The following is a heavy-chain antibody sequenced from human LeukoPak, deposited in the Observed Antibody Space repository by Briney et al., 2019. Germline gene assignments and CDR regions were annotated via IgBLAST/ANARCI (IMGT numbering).Heavy chain of an antibody. J-gene: IGHJ4*02. CDR2: ISSSSSYI. Sequence: GGSLRLSCAASGFTFSSYSMNWVRQAPGKGLEWVSSISSSSSYIYYADSVRGRSTISRDNAKNSLYLQMNSLRAEDTAVYYCARVVGATLFLDYWGQGTLVTVSS. CDR3: ARVVGATLFLDY. V-gene: IGHV3-21*01. CDR1: GFTFSSYS. D-gene: IGHD1-26*01.